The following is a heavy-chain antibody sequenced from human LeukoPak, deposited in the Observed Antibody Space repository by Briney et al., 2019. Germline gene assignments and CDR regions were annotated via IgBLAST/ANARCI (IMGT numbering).Heavy chain of an antibody. CDR1: GYSISSGYY. D-gene: IGHD1-26*01. V-gene: IGHV4-38-2*02. Sequence: SETLSLTCTVSGYSISSGYYWGWIRQPPGKGLEWIGSIYHSGDTYYNSSLKSRVTVSLGTSKNQFSLSLSSVTAAGTAIYDRARDTGRVGATDYWGQGILVTVSS. CDR3: ARDTGRVGATDY. CDR2: IYHSGDT. J-gene: IGHJ4*02.